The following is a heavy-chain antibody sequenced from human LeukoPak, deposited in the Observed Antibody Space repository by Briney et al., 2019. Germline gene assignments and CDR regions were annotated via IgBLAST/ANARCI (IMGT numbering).Heavy chain of an antibody. D-gene: IGHD3-10*01. V-gene: IGHV3-30*04. CDR2: ISYEGSNE. J-gene: IGHJ4*02. CDR1: GFTFSSYV. CDR3: AKDLSGLWFGDPKEFDY. Sequence: TGGSLRLSCAASGFTFSSYVMHWVREAPGKGLEGGAIISYEGSNEYYADSVKGRFNISRDNSTNTLSLHMTSLRVEDTAVYYRAKDLSGLWFGDPKEFDYWGQGTLATVSS.